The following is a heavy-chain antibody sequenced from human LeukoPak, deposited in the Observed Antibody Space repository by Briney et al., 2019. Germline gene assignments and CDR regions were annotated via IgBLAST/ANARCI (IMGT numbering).Heavy chain of an antibody. CDR1: GYSISSGYY. V-gene: IGHV4-30-4*08. Sequence: SETLSLTCAVSGYSISSGYYWSWIRPPPGKGLEWIGYIYYSGSTYYNPSLKSRVTISVDTSKNQFSLKLSSVTAADTAVYYCARDHNWNWFDPWGQGTLVTVSS. CDR3: ARDHNWNWFDP. CDR2: IYYSGST. J-gene: IGHJ5*02. D-gene: IGHD1-20*01.